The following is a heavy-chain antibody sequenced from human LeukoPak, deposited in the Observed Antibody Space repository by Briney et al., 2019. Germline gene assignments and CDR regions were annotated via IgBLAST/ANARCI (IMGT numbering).Heavy chain of an antibody. V-gene: IGHV3-48*03. CDR2: ISNSDSTT. J-gene: IGHJ4*02. D-gene: IGHD4-17*01. CDR1: GFTFSNFD. Sequence: GGSLRLSCAASGFTFSNFDMNWVRQTPGKGLEWVSYISNSDSTTYYADSLKGRFTISRDNAKNSLYLQINSLRAEDTAVYYCARDFEYGVMGFDYWGQGTLVTVSS. CDR3: ARDFEYGVMGFDY.